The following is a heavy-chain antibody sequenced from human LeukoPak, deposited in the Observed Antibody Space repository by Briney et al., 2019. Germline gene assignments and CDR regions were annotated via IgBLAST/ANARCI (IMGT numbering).Heavy chain of an antibody. CDR1: GCSITNYY. V-gene: IGHV4-59*01. CDR2: IFFSGST. J-gene: IGHJ3*02. Sequence: PSETLSLTCPVSGCSITNYYWSWIRQSPGKGLECIGYIFFSGSTNYNPSLKSRVTISLDTSKNHVSLQLKSLTATDTAVYYCARGVVVISVFDIWGQGTLVTVSS. CDR3: ARGVVVISVFDI. D-gene: IGHD3-22*01.